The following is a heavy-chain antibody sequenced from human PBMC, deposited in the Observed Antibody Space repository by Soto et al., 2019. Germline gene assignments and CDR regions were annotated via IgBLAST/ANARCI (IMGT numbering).Heavy chain of an antibody. CDR1: GGTFSSYA. CDR3: ASTEYYDILNTLYYFDY. J-gene: IGHJ4*02. Sequence: QVQLVQSGAEVKKPGSSVKVSCKASGGTFSSYAISWVRQAPGQGLEWMGGLIPIFGTANYAQKFQGRVTITADESTSTAYMELCSLRSEDTAVYYCASTEYYDILNTLYYFDYWGQGTLVTVSS. V-gene: IGHV1-69*01. CDR2: LIPIFGTA. D-gene: IGHD3-9*01.